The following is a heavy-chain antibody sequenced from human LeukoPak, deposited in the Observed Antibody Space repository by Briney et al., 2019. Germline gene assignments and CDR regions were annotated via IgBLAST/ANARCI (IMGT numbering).Heavy chain of an antibody. D-gene: IGHD5-12*01. V-gene: IGHV4-39*01. Sequence: SETLSLTCTVSSGSISSYNHYCAWVRQPPGKGLEWIGSVFYSGSTSYNPSLKSRVTISVDTSNNQFSLRLTSVTAADTAVYYCATPIGATDWFDPWGQGTLVTVSS. CDR2: VFYSGST. CDR3: ATPIGATDWFDP. J-gene: IGHJ5*02. CDR1: SGSISSYNHY.